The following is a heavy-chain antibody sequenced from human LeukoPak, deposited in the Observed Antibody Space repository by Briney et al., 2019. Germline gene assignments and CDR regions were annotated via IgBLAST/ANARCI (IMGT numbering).Heavy chain of an antibody. CDR2: IWYDGSND. Sequence: PGGSLRLSCAASGFSFSSYGMHWVRQAPGKGLEWVAVIWYDGSNDYYADSVKGRFTISRDNSKNTVYLQMNSLRAEDTAVYYCAKGKGLGYCSSTSCYPFDYWGQGTLVTVSS. CDR1: GFSFSSYG. D-gene: IGHD2-2*01. CDR3: AKGKGLGYCSSTSCYPFDY. J-gene: IGHJ4*02. V-gene: IGHV3-33*06.